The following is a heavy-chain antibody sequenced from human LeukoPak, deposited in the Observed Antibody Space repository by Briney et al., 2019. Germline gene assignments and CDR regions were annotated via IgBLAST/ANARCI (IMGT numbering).Heavy chain of an antibody. Sequence: SVKVSCKASGGTFSSYTISWVRQAPGQGLEWMGRIIPILGIANYAQKFQGRVTITADKSTSTACMELSSLRSEDMAVYYCARVSIVGASFDYWGQGTLATVSS. CDR3: ARVSIVGASFDY. J-gene: IGHJ4*02. CDR1: GGTFSSYT. D-gene: IGHD1-26*01. CDR2: IIPILGIA. V-gene: IGHV1-69*02.